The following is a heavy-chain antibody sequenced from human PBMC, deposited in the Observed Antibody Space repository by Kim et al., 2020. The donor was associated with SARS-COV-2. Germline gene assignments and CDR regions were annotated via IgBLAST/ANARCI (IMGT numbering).Heavy chain of an antibody. CDR2: IWYDGSNK. Sequence: GGSLRLSCAASGFTFSSYGMHWVRQAPGKGLEWVAVIWYDGSNKYYADSVKGRFTISRDNSKNTLYLQMNSLRAEDTAVYYCAREGDHYDILTGVDSANWFDPWGQGTLVTVSS. J-gene: IGHJ5*02. CDR3: AREGDHYDILTGVDSANWFDP. V-gene: IGHV3-33*01. CDR1: GFTFSSYG. D-gene: IGHD3-9*01.